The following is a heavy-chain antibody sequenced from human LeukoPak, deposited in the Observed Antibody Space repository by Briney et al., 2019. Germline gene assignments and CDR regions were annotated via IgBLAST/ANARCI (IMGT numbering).Heavy chain of an antibody. J-gene: IGHJ4*02. CDR1: GYTFTSYD. CDR2: MNPNSGNT. D-gene: IGHD2-15*01. CDR3: ARGRRYCSGGTCHYYFDY. Sequence: APVKVSCKASGYTFTSYDIHWVRQATGQGLEWMGRMNPNSGNTVYAQKFQGRVTLTRNTSINTAYMELSSLISEDTAVYYCARGRRYCSGGTCHYYFDYWGQGTLVTVSS. V-gene: IGHV1-8*01.